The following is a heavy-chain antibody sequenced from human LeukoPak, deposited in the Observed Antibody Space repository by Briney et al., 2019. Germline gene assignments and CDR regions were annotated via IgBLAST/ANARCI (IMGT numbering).Heavy chain of an antibody. V-gene: IGHV4-34*01. Sequence: SETLSLTCAVYGETFSGYSWGWIRQPPGKGLEWIGEINHSGGTNYNPSLKSRVTISVATSKSQFSLKVTSLTAADTAVYYCARVGYHLLYAYYYYYLDVWGKGTTVTVSS. CDR2: INHSGGT. J-gene: IGHJ6*03. D-gene: IGHD2-2*02. CDR1: GETFSGYS. CDR3: ARVGYHLLYAYYYYYLDV.